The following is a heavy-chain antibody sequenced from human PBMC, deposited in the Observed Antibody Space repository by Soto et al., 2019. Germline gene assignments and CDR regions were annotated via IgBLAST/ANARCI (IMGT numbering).Heavy chain of an antibody. Sequence: EVQLVESGGGLVQPGGSLRLSCAASGFTFADYYMDWVRQVPGKGLEWVGRTRNRANSYAPEYAPSVKGRFTISRDDSKDSMYLQMNSLKIEDTAVYYCARDTEGSYDYWGQGALVTVSS. CDR3: ARDTEGSYDY. J-gene: IGHJ4*02. CDR2: TRNRANSYAP. D-gene: IGHD1-26*01. V-gene: IGHV3-72*01. CDR1: GFTFADYY.